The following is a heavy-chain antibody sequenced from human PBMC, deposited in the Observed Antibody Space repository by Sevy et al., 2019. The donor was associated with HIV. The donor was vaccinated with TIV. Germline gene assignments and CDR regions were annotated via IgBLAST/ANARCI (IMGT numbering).Heavy chain of an antibody. D-gene: IGHD5-12*01. Sequence: LPETLSLTCTVSGGSISSSSYYWGWIRQPPGKGLEWIGSIYYSGSTYYNPSLKSRVTISVDTSKNQFSLKLSSVTAAVTAVYYCAILMVYANVRGYSGYDNYYYGMDVWGQGTTVTVSS. CDR3: AILMVYANVRGYSGYDNYYYGMDV. CDR1: GGSISSSSYY. V-gene: IGHV4-39*01. J-gene: IGHJ6*02. CDR2: IYYSGST.